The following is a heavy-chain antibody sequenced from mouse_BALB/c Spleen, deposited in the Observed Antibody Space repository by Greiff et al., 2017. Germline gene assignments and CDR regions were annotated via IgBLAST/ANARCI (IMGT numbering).Heavy chain of an antibody. CDR1: GYTFTSYV. CDR2: INPYNDGT. Sequence: EVQLQQSGPELVKPGASVKMSCKASGYTFTSYVMHWVKQKPGQGLEWIGYINPYNDGTKYNEKFKGKATLTSDKSSSTAYMELSSLTSEDSAVYYCARSRGVHGNSAWFADWGQGTLVTVSA. J-gene: IGHJ3*01. CDR3: ARSRGVHGNSAWFAD. D-gene: IGHD2-1*01. V-gene: IGHV1-14*01.